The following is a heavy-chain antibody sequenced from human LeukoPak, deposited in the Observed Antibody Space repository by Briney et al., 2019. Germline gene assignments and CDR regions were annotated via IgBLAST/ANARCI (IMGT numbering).Heavy chain of an antibody. CDR2: IYYTGTT. D-gene: IGHD2-15*01. V-gene: IGHV4-31*03. J-gene: IGHJ4*02. CDR3: ARVGSRDNFHFDY. Sequence: SETLSLTCTVSGASISSGTYYWSWIRQHPGKGLEWIGYIYYTGTTDYNPSLKGRVTISRDTSKNQFSLSLSSVTAADTAVFYCARVGSRDNFHFDYWGQGTLVTVSS. CDR1: GASISSGTYY.